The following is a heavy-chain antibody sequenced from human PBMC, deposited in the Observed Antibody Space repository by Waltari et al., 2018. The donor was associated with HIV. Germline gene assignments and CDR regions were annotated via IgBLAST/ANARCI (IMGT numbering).Heavy chain of an antibody. CDR2: IYPDDTV. CDR1: NGTIGNNY. D-gene: IGHD2-8*01. V-gene: IGHV3-53*02. CDR3: AIGVRYLGP. J-gene: IGHJ5*02. Sequence: VTTGGKLIQPGGSLRLSCVGSNGTIGNNYVSWVRQSPEKGLEWCSIIYPDDTVHYSDSVRGRFIISRVRSKISISLLLNDVLFEDTAVYYCAIGVRYLGPCGQGTLVTVS.